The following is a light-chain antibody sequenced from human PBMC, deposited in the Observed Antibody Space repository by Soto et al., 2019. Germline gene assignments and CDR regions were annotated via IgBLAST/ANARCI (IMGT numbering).Light chain of an antibody. Sequence: QSALTQPASVSGSPGQSIAISCTGTSSDVGAYNYVSWYQQHPGKVPKLVIYDVTNRPSGVSDRFSGSKSGNTGSLTISGPPASGQADYYCSSYTSNTTPYVFGTGTKLTVL. J-gene: IGLJ1*01. CDR3: SSYTSNTTPYV. V-gene: IGLV2-14*01. CDR2: DVT. CDR1: SSDVGAYNY.